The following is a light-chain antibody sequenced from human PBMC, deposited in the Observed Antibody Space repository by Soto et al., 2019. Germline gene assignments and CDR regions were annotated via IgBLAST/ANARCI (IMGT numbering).Light chain of an antibody. CDR2: EVS. CDR1: SSDVGAYDY. CDR3: SSFTTSKTWV. Sequence: QSALTQPASVSGSPGQSITISCTGTSSDVGAYDYVSWYQQHPGKAPKFMLYEVSNRPSGLSDRFSGSKSGNTASLTISGLQAEDEADYSFSSFTTSKTWVFGGGTKLTVL. J-gene: IGLJ3*02. V-gene: IGLV2-14*01.